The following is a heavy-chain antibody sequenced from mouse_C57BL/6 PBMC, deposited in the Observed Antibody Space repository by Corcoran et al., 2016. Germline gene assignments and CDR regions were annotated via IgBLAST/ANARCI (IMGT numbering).Heavy chain of an antibody. J-gene: IGHJ1*03. CDR3: ARIYYYGSSPWYCDV. CDR2: IYWDDDK. V-gene: IGHV8-12*01. CDR1: GFSLSTSGIG. D-gene: IGHD1-1*01. Sequence: QVTLKESGPGILQSSQTLSLTCSFYGFSLSTSGIGVSWIRPPSGKGLEWRAHIYWDDDKRYNPSLKSRITISKDTSRNQVFLKITSVDTADTATYYCARIYYYGSSPWYCDVWGTGTTVTVSS.